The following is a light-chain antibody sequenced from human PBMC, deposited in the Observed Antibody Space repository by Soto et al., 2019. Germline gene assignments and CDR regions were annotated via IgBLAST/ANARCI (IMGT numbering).Light chain of an antibody. CDR1: SSDVGGYNY. CDR3: SSFAGSNNFPYV. Sequence: QSALTQPASVSGSPGQSITISCTGTSSDVGGYNYVSWYQQHPGKAPKLMIYEVSNRPSGVSNRFSGSKSGNTASLTISGLQAEDEADYYCSSFAGSNNFPYVFGTGTKLT. J-gene: IGLJ1*01. V-gene: IGLV2-14*01. CDR2: EVS.